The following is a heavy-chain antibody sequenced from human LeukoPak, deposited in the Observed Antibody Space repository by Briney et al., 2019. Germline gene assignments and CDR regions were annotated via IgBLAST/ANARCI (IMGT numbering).Heavy chain of an antibody. D-gene: IGHD3-3*01. CDR3: ARDSGVVITLAIEFDY. CDR1: GYTFTRYY. J-gene: IGHJ4*02. V-gene: IGHV1-46*03. CDR2: INPSGGST. Sequence: ASVKVSCKAYGYTFTRYYMHWVRQAPGQGLEWMGIINPSGGSTSYAQKFQGRVTMTSDTSTSTVYMELSSLRSEDTAVYYCARDSGVVITLAIEFDYWGQGTLVTVSS.